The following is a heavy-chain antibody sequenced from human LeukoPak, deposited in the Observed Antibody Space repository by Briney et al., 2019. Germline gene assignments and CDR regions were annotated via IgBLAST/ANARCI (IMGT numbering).Heavy chain of an antibody. Sequence: GASVKVSCKASGYTFTSYGISLVRQAPGQGLEWMGWISAYNGNTNYAQKLQGRVTMTTDTSTSTAYMELRSLRSDDTAVYYCARASGNSYGKGTCDYWGQGTLVTVSS. D-gene: IGHD5-18*01. V-gene: IGHV1-18*01. CDR3: ARASGNSYGKGTCDY. J-gene: IGHJ4*02. CDR2: ISAYNGNT. CDR1: GYTFTSYG.